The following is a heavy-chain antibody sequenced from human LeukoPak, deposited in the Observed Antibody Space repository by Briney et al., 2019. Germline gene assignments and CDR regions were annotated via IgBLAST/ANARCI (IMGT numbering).Heavy chain of an antibody. CDR3: ARDYDSSSSCDS. Sequence: EASVKVSCKASGFTFTSSAMQWVRQARGQRLEWIGWIVVDNGNTNYAQKFQERVTITRDMSTNTAYMELSRLRSDDTAVYYCARDYDSSSSCDSWGQGTLVTVSS. CDR1: GFTFTSSA. J-gene: IGHJ4*02. CDR2: IVVDNGNT. V-gene: IGHV1-58*02. D-gene: IGHD6-6*01.